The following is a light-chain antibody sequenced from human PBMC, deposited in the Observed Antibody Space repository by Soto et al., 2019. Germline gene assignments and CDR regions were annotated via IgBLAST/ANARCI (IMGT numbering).Light chain of an antibody. Sequence: QSALTQPASVSGSPGQSITISCTGTSSDIGYFNYVSWYQHHPGKAPKLMIFEVSNRPSGVSNRFSGSKSGNTASLTISGLQAEDEADYYCSSYTSSSTRAFGGGTKLTVL. CDR2: EVS. CDR3: SSYTSSSTRA. CDR1: SSDIGYFNY. V-gene: IGLV2-14*01. J-gene: IGLJ2*01.